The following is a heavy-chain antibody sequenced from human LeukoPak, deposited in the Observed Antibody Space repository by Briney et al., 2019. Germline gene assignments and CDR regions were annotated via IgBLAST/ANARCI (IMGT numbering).Heavy chain of an antibody. CDR2: INSDGSST. D-gene: IGHD3-22*01. Sequence: PGGSLRLSXAASGFTLSSYWMHWVRQAPGKGLVWVSRINSDGSSTSYADSVKGRFTISRDNAKNTLYLQMNSLRAEDTAVYYCATWYYYDSSAYYLSYWGQGTLVTVSS. CDR1: GFTLSSYW. CDR3: ATWYYYDSSAYYLSY. J-gene: IGHJ4*02. V-gene: IGHV3-74*01.